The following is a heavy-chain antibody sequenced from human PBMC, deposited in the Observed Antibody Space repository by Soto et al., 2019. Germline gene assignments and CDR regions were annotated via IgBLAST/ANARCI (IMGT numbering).Heavy chain of an antibody. CDR2: INQSGTT. CDR1: GGSFREYY. Sequence: VDLHQWGAAVLRPSETLSLTCAVNGGSFREYYWSWLRQPPGKGLEWIGEINQSGTTHYNPSLKRRINISIDTSKNQFSLNLTSVTAADTATYYCARDIITVIGGEIYYYFGMDVWGQGTTVTVSS. CDR3: ARDIITVIGGEIYYYFGMDV. V-gene: IGHV4-34*01. J-gene: IGHJ6*02. D-gene: IGHD3-10*01.